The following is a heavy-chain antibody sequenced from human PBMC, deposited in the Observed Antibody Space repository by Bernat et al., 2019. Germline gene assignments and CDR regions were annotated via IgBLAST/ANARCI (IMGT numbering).Heavy chain of an antibody. J-gene: IGHJ4*02. CDR3: ARDSASSGWYGYFDY. D-gene: IGHD6-19*01. Sequence: QVQLVESEGGVVQPGRSLRLSCVASGFTFNNYAMHWVRQAPGKGLEWVAIISNSGYNKYYADSVKGRFTISRDNSKNTLFLQMGSLRVEDTAVYYCARDSASSGWYGYFDYWGQGTLVTVSS. V-gene: IGHV3-30-3*01. CDR2: ISNSGYNK. CDR1: GFTFNNYA.